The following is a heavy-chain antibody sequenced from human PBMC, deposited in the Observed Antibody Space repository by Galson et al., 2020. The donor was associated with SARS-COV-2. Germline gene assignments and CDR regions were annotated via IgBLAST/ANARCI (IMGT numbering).Heavy chain of an antibody. CDR3: AKDFSRGIHLIAAAGRGIDY. Sequence: GGSLRLSCAASGFTFSSYAMSWVRQAPGKGLEWVSAISGSGGSTYYADSVKGRFTISRDNSKNTLYLQMNSLRAEDTAVYYCAKDFSRGIHLIAAAGRGIDYWGQGTLVTVSS. D-gene: IGHD6-13*01. CDR2: ISGSGGST. J-gene: IGHJ4*02. CDR1: GFTFSSYA. V-gene: IGHV3-23*01.